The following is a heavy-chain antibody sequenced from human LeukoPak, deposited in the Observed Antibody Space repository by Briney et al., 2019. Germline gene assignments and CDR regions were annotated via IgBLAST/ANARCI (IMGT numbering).Heavy chain of an antibody. CDR3: ARDYDILTGVEGTRFDY. D-gene: IGHD3-9*01. V-gene: IGHV3-7*01. Sequence: GGSLRLSCAASGFTFSSYWMSWVRQAPGKGLEWVANIKQDGSEKYYVDSVKGRLTISRDNAKNSLYLQMNSLRAEDTAVYYCARDYDILTGVEGTRFDYWGQGTLVTVSS. CDR1: GFTFSSYW. CDR2: IKQDGSEK. J-gene: IGHJ4*02.